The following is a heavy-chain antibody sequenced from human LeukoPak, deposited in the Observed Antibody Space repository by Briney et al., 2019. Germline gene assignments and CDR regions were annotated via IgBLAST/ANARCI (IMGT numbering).Heavy chain of an antibody. V-gene: IGHV1-69*04. CDR2: IIPILGIA. Sequence: SVKVSCKASGYTFIGYYMHWVRQAPGQGLEWMGRIIPILGIANYAQKFQGRVTITADKSTSTAYMELSSLRSEDTAVYYCARDGGYDFWSGYYFNWFDPWGQGTLVTVSS. D-gene: IGHD3-3*01. CDR1: GYTFIGYY. J-gene: IGHJ5*02. CDR3: ARDGGYDFWSGYYFNWFDP.